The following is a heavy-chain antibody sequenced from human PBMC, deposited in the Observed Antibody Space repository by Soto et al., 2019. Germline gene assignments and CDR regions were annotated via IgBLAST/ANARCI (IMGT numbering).Heavy chain of an antibody. CDR1: GGSLNNYY. V-gene: IGHV4-4*07. CDR2: IYTSGST. D-gene: IGHD6-19*01. J-gene: IGHJ4*02. Sequence: LTRAVSGGSLNNYYWSWIRQPAGRGLEWIGRIYTSGSTNHNPSLKSRVTMSLDTSKNQFSLKLSSVTAADTAVYYCARESREVAGRFDYWGQGTLVTVSS. CDR3: ARESREVAGRFDY.